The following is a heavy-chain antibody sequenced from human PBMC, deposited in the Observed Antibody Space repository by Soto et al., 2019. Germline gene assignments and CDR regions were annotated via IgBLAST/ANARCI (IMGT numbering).Heavy chain of an antibody. CDR3: AASIFYYGMDV. CDR1: GYTFTNYW. CDR2: IYPGDSDT. J-gene: IGHJ6*02. V-gene: IGHV5-51*01. Sequence: XDSLKLSCKCSGYTFTNYWIGLVLQMPGKGLEWMGIIYPGDSDTKYNPSFQGQVTISADKSITTAYLRWTSLKASDTAIYYCAASIFYYGMDVWGQGTTVTVSS.